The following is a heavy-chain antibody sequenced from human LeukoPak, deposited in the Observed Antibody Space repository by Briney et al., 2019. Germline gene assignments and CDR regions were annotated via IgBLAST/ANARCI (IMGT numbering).Heavy chain of an antibody. CDR3: ARGSDMVATFRFDY. CDR2: IIPIFGTA. Sequence: ASVKVSCKASGGTFSSYAISWVRQAPGQGPEWMGGIIPIFGTANYAQKFQGRVTITADESTSTAYMELSSLRSEDTAVYYCARGSDMVATFRFDYWGQGTLVTVSS. D-gene: IGHD5-12*01. J-gene: IGHJ4*02. CDR1: GGTFSSYA. V-gene: IGHV1-69*13.